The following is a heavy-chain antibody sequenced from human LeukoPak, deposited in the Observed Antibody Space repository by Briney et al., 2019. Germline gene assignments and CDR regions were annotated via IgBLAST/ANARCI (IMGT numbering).Heavy chain of an antibody. CDR2: ISAYNGNT. V-gene: IGHV1-18*01. D-gene: IGHD3-16*02. CDR3: ARLTYDYVWGSYRYFDY. CDR1: GYTFTSYG. Sequence: ASVKVSCKASGYTFTSYGISWVRQAPGQGLEWMGWISAYNGNTNYAQKLQGRVTMTTDTSTSTAYMELRSLRSDDTAVYYCARLTYDYVWGSYRYFDYWGQGTLVTVSS. J-gene: IGHJ4*02.